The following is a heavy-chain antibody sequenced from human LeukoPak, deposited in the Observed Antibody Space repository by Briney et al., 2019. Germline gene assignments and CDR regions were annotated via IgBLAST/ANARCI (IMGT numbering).Heavy chain of an antibody. CDR1: GYTFTSYY. Sequence: ASVKVSCKASGYTFTSYYMHWVRQAPGQGLEWMGIINPSGGSTSYAQKFQGRVTMTRDTSTSTVYMVLSSLRSEDTAVYYCARDLITMVRGVIRYYGIDVWGKGTTVTVSS. V-gene: IGHV1-46*01. CDR3: ARDLITMVRGVIRYYGIDV. D-gene: IGHD3-10*01. CDR2: INPSGGST. J-gene: IGHJ6*04.